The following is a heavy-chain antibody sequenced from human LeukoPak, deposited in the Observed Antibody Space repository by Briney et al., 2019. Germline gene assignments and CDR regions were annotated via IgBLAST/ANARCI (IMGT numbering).Heavy chain of an antibody. CDR2: ISSSSSYI. CDR3: ARDYAAKGNVGDY. CDR1: GFTFSSYS. Sequence: GGSLRLSCAASGFTFSSYSMNWVRQAPGKGLEWVSSISSSSSYIYYADSVKGRFTISRDNAKNSLYLQMNSLRAEDTAVYYCARDYAAKGNVGDYWGQGTLVTVSS. V-gene: IGHV3-21*01. J-gene: IGHJ4*02. D-gene: IGHD2-15*01.